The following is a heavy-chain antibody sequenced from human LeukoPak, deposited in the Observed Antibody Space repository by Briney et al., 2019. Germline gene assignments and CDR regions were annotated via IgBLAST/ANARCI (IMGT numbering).Heavy chain of an antibody. D-gene: IGHD3-22*01. Sequence: SETLSLTCTVSGYSISSGYYWGWVRPPPGKGLEWIGSIYHSGTTYYNPSLKSRVTISVDTSKNQFSLNLSSVTAADTAVYYCARDSKQGYDTSGLSYWGQGSLVTVSS. V-gene: IGHV4-38-2*02. CDR3: ARDSKQGYDTSGLSY. CDR2: IYHSGTT. CDR1: GYSISSGYY. J-gene: IGHJ4*02.